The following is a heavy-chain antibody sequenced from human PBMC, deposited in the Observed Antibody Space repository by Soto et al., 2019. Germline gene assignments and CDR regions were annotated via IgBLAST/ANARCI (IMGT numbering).Heavy chain of an antibody. D-gene: IGHD2-15*01. J-gene: IGHJ4*02. Sequence: SVEVSCKASGGALSSYTISWVRQAPGQGLEWMGRIIPILGIANYAQKFQGRVTITADKSTSTAYMELSSLRSEDTAVYYCARALCSGGSCYSFDYWGQRTLVTVSS. V-gene: IGHV1-69*02. CDR2: IIPILGIA. CDR1: GGALSSYT. CDR3: ARALCSGGSCYSFDY.